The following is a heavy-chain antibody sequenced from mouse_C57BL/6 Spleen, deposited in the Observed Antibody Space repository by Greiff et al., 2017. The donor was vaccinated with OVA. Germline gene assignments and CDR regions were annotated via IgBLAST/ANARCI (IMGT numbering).Heavy chain of an antibody. CDR1: GYTFTSYW. V-gene: IGHV1-69*01. D-gene: IGHD2-3*01. Sequence: QVQLQQPGAELVMPGASVKLSCKASGYTFTSYWMHWVQQRPGQGLEWIGEIDPSDSYTNYNQKFKGKSTLTVDKSSSTAYMQLSSLTSEDSAVYYCASYDGSWFAYWGQGTLVTVSA. CDR3: ASYDGSWFAY. J-gene: IGHJ3*01. CDR2: IDPSDSYT.